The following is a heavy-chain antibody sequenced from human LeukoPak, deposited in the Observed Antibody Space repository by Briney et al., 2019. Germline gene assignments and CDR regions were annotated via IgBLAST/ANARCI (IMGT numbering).Heavy chain of an antibody. V-gene: IGHV4-59*12. CDR1: GGSINSYY. D-gene: IGHD6-13*01. Sequence: PSETLSLTCTVSGGSINSYYWNWIRQPPGQALEWIGHIHYSGSTTYRPSLKSRVTISLDTSKNQFSLKLTSVTAADTAVYYCAREDFCSSGNCFDPWGQGTLVTVSS. CDR3: AREDFCSSGNCFDP. CDR2: IHYSGST. J-gene: IGHJ5*02.